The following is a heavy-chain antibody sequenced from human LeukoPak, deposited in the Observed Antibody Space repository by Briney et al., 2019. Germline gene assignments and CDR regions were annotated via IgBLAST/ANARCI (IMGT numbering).Heavy chain of an antibody. J-gene: IGHJ5*02. CDR1: GGSFSGYY. CDR2: INHSGST. V-gene: IGHV4-34*01. D-gene: IGHD6-19*01. CDR3: ARCRGAVASVPYNWFDP. Sequence: SETLSLTCAVYGGSFSGYYWSWIRQPPGKGLEWIGEINHSGSTNYNPSLKSRVTISVDTSKNQFSLKLSSVTAADTAVYYCARCRGAVASVPYNWFDPWGQGTLVTASS.